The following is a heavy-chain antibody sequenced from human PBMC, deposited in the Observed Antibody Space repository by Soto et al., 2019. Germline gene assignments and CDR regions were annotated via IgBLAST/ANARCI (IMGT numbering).Heavy chain of an antibody. CDR1: GGSITSGDYY. D-gene: IGHD3-10*01. J-gene: IGHJ1*01. Sequence: QVQLQESGPGLVKPSQTLSLTCTVSGGSITSGDYYWSWIRQPPGKGLEGIGYIHDSGSTYYNPSLKNRITISVDTSKNQFSLRLSSVTAADPAVYDCARGAGGSAEYFQHWGQGTLVTVSS. CDR3: ARGAGGSAEYFQH. V-gene: IGHV4-30-4*08. CDR2: IHDSGST.